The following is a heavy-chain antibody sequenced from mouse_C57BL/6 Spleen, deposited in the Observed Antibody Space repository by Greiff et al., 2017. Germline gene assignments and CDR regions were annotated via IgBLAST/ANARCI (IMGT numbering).Heavy chain of an antibody. Sequence: VQLQQPGAELVKPGASVKLSCKASGYTFTSYWMHWVKQRPGQGLEWIGMIHPNSGSTNYNEKFKSKATLTVDKSSSTAYMQLSSLTSEDSAVYYCARRYDYDEGFAYWGQGTLVTVSA. V-gene: IGHV1-64*01. D-gene: IGHD2-4*01. CDR3: ARRYDYDEGFAY. J-gene: IGHJ3*01. CDR2: IHPNSGST. CDR1: GYTFTSYW.